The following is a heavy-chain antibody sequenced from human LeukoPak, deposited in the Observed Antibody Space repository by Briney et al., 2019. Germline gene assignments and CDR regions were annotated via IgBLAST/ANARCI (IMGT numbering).Heavy chain of an antibody. CDR3: AVGWDSATLDY. V-gene: IGHV3-21*01. CDR2: ISSSSSYI. D-gene: IGHD2-15*01. J-gene: IGHJ4*02. CDR1: GFTFSSYG. Sequence: GGSLRLSCAASGFTFSSYGMHWVRQAQGKWLEWVSSISSSSSYIYYADSVKGRFTISRDNAKNSLYLQMNSLRAEDTAVYYCAVGWDSATLDYWGQGTLVTVSS.